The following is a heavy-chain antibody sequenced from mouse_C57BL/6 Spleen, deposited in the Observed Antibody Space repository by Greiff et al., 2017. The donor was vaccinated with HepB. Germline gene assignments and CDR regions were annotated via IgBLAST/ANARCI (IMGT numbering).Heavy chain of an antibody. D-gene: IGHD6-1*01. Sequence: VQLQQSGAELVRPGASVTLSCKASGYTFTDYEMHWVKQTPVHGLEWIGAIDPETGGTAYNQKFKGKAILTADKSSSTAYMELRSLTSEDSAVYYCTAATRAWFAYWGQGTLVTVSA. V-gene: IGHV1-15*01. CDR3: TAATRAWFAY. CDR2: IDPETGGT. J-gene: IGHJ3*01. CDR1: GYTFTDYE.